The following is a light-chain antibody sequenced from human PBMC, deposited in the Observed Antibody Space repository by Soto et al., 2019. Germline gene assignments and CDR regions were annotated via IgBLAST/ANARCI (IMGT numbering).Light chain of an antibody. CDR1: QTVGTY. CDR3: QQYHSSPLT. J-gene: IGKJ1*01. Sequence: VLTQSPGNMAMSPCRTTTSSSRASQTVGTYLAWYQQKPGQAPRLLVFGASSRATGVPDRFSGSGSGTDFTLTISGLEPEDVALYYYQQYHSSPLTFGQGTKVDIK. CDR2: GAS. V-gene: IGKV3-20*01.